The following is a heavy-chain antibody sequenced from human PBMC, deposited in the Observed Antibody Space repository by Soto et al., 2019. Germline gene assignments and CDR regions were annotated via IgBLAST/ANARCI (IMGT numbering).Heavy chain of an antibody. CDR1: GIIFTGFG. J-gene: IGHJ6*02. V-gene: IGHV3-23*01. D-gene: IGHD2-2*01. Sequence: GGSLRLSCAASGIIFTGFGMHWVRQAPGKGLEWVSLIGESGTPTYYADSVKGRFTISRDNSGNTLFLEMYSLRAEDTAVYYCARYIPGVRYYGMDVWGQGTTVTVSS. CDR3: ARYIPGVRYYGMDV. CDR2: IGESGTPT.